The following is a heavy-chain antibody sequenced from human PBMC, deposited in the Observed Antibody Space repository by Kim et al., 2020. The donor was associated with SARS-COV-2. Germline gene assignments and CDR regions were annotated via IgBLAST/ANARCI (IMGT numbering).Heavy chain of an antibody. D-gene: IGHD3-10*01. CDR2: LYYSGSI. J-gene: IGHJ4*02. CDR1: GGSITNYY. CDR3: SGGSRSFYSLNH. V-gene: IGHV4-59*01. Sequence: SETLSLTCTVSGGSITNYYWSWIRQPPGKPMEWIGYLYYSGSIAYNPSLKSRVTISADTSKNQLSLRLASVTAADTAVYYCSGGSRSFYSLNHWGQGTLVAVSS.